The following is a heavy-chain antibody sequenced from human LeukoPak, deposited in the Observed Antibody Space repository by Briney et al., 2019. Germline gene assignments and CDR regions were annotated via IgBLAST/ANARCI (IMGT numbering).Heavy chain of an antibody. J-gene: IGHJ3*02. V-gene: IGHV4-59*01. CDR2: IYYSGST. CDR3: ARELGDAFDI. CDR1: GGSISSYY. Sequence: SETLSLTCTVSGGSISSYYWSWIRQPPGKGLEWIGYIYYSGSTNYNPSLKSRVTISVDTSKNQSSLKLSSVTAADTAVYYCARELGDAFDIWGQGTMVTVSS.